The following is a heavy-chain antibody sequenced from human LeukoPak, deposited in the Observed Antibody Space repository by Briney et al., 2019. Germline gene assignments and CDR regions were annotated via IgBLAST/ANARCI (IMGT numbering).Heavy chain of an antibody. J-gene: IGHJ4*02. D-gene: IGHD3-10*01. CDR1: GYRFISYG. Sequence: ASVKVSCKASGYRFISYGISWVRQGPGQGLEWMGWISAYNGNINYAQRFQGRVTMSTDRSTSTAYMELRSLRSDDTAVYYCAREATRVGESVDYWGQGTLVTVSS. V-gene: IGHV1-18*01. CDR2: ISAYNGNI. CDR3: AREATRVGESVDY.